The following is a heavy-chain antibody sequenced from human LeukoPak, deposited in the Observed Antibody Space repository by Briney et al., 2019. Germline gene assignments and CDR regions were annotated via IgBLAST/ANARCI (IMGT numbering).Heavy chain of an antibody. Sequence: PGGSLRLSCTASGFTFSSSSMYWVRQAPGKGLEWVSFISSSSGTIYYADSVKGRFTISRDNAKNSLYLQMNSLRAEDTAVYYCASDTHYYCYYMDVWGKGTTVTVSS. J-gene: IGHJ6*03. V-gene: IGHV3-48*04. CDR1: GFTFSSSS. CDR3: ASDTHYYCYYMDV. CDR2: ISSSSGTI.